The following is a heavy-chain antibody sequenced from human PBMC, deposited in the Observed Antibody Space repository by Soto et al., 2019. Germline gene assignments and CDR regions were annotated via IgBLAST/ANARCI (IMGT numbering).Heavy chain of an antibody. Sequence: SVKVSCKASGGTFSSYTISWVRQAPGQGLEWMGRIIPILGIANYAQKFQGRVTITADKSTSTAYMELSSLRSEDTAVYYCVTKQVWYPYNWFDPWGQGTLVTVS. CDR2: IIPILGIA. CDR3: VTKQVWYPYNWFDP. CDR1: GGTFSSYT. V-gene: IGHV1-69*02. D-gene: IGHD3-10*01. J-gene: IGHJ5*02.